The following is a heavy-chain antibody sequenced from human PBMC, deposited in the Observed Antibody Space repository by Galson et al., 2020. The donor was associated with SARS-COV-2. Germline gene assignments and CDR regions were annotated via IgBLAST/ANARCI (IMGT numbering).Heavy chain of an antibody. J-gene: IGHJ4*02. Sequence: ESLKISCKGSGYSFTTYWIGWVRQMPGKGLEWMGIIYPADSDTRYSPSFQGQVTISADKSISTAYLQWSSLKASDTAMYYCARLNGFDSSGHYFDYWGQGTLVTVSS. V-gene: IGHV5-51*01. D-gene: IGHD3-22*01. CDR3: ARLNGFDSSGHYFDY. CDR2: IYPADSDT. CDR1: GYSFTTYW.